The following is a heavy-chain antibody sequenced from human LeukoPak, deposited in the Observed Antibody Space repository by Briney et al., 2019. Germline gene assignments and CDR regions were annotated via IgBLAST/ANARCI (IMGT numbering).Heavy chain of an antibody. Sequence: GGSLRLSCAAYGFTFSCYSMNWVRQAPGKGREWVSSISSSSSYIYYADPMKGRFTISRDNAKNSLYLQMNSLRAEDTAVYYCARVGYYDSSGYRGFDPWGQGTLVTVSS. V-gene: IGHV3-21*01. J-gene: IGHJ5*02. CDR3: ARVGYYDSSGYRGFDP. CDR2: ISSSSSYI. CDR1: GFTFSCYS. D-gene: IGHD3-22*01.